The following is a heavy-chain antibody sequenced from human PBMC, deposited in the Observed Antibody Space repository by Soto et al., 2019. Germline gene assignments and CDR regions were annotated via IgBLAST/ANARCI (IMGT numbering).Heavy chain of an antibody. CDR2: INHSGST. CDR1: GGSFSGYY. V-gene: IGHV4-34*01. D-gene: IGHD3-10*01. J-gene: IGHJ6*02. CDR3: ARGLGYGSGWYYYGMDV. Sequence: QVQLQQWGAGLLKPSETLSLTCAVYGGSFSGYYWSWIRQPPGKGLEWIGEINHSGSTNYNPSLKRRVTISVDTSKNRFSLKLSSVTAADTAVYYCARGLGYGSGWYYYGMDVWGQGTTVTVSS.